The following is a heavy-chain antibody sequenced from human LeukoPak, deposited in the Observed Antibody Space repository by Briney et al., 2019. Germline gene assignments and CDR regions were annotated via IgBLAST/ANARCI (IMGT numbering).Heavy chain of an antibody. Sequence: GGSLRLSCSASGFIFIDYYMNWIRQAPGKGLEWVSDISSSGSVKYYADSVKGRFTISRDNAKRTLYLQMNSLRAEDTAVYYSARAGEYSSSLSWFDPWGQGTLVTVSS. CDR1: GFIFIDYY. J-gene: IGHJ5*02. V-gene: IGHV3-11*01. D-gene: IGHD6-6*01. CDR2: ISSSGSVK. CDR3: ARAGEYSSSLSWFDP.